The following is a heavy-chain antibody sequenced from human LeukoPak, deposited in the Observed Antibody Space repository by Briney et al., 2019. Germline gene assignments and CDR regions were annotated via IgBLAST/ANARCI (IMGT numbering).Heavy chain of an antibody. CDR3: AKDHAAGSFDY. J-gene: IGHJ4*02. CDR2: VSGSGGST. CDR1: RFTLISYA. Sequence: PGGSLRLSCAASRFTLISYAMSAVRPSPGKGVEWDSAVSGSGGSTYYADSVKGRFAISRDNSKNTLYLQMNSLRAEDTAVYYCAKDHAAGSFDYWGRGTLVTVSS. V-gene: IGHV3-23*01. D-gene: IGHD6-13*01.